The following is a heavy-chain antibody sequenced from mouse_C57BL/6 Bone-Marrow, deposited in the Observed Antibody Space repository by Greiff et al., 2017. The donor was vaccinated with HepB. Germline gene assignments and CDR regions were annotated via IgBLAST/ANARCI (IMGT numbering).Heavy chain of an antibody. CDR3: ARDRDPIYYSNYPVYFDY. CDR2: ISDGGSYT. D-gene: IGHD2-5*01. CDR1: GFTFSSYA. Sequence: EVKLVESGGGLVKPGGSLKLSCAASGFTFSSYAMSWVRQTPEKRLEWVATISDGGSYTYYPDNVKGRFTISRDNAKNNLYLQMSHLKSEDTAMYYCARDRDPIYYSNYPVYFDYWGQGTTLTVSS. V-gene: IGHV5-4*01. J-gene: IGHJ2*01.